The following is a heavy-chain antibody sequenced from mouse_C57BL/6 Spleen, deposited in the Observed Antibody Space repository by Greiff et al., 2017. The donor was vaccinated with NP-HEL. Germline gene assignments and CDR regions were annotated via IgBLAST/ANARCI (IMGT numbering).Heavy chain of an antibody. CDR1: GYTFTGYW. V-gene: IGHV1-9*01. CDR2: ILPGSGST. D-gene: IGHD1-1*01. CDR3: ARRGYGSSQYYFDY. Sequence: VQLQQSGAELMKPGASVKLSCKATGYTFTGYWIEWVKQRPGHGLEWIGEILPGSGSTNYNAKFKGKATFTADTSTNTAYMQLSSLTTEDSAIYYCARRGYGSSQYYFDYWGQGTTLTVSS. J-gene: IGHJ2*01.